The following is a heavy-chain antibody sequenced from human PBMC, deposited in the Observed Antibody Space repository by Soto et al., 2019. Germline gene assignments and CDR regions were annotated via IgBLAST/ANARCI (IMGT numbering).Heavy chain of an antibody. Sequence: GGSLRLSCAASGFTFSNAWMSWVRQAPGKGLEWVGRIKSKTDGGTTDYSAPVKGRFTISRDDSKNTLDLQMNSLKTKDTDVYYCTTARTGTTDAFDIWGQGTMVTVSS. CDR2: IKSKTDGGTT. V-gene: IGHV3-15*01. CDR1: GFTFSNAW. D-gene: IGHD1-1*01. CDR3: TTARTGTTDAFDI. J-gene: IGHJ3*02.